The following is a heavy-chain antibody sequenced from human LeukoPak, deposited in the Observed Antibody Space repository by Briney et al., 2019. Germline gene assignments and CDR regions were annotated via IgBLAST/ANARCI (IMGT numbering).Heavy chain of an antibody. D-gene: IGHD3-16*01. CDR1: GFTFIRYD. J-gene: IGHJ4*02. V-gene: IGHV3-30*03. Sequence: GGSLSLSCAASGFTFIRYDMHWVRQAPGKGLEWVAVISFDGSNKYYADSVKGRFTISRDNSKNTLYLQMTSLRADDTAVYYCARDRVLHYFDYWGQGTLVTVSS. CDR2: ISFDGSNK. CDR3: ARDRVLHYFDY.